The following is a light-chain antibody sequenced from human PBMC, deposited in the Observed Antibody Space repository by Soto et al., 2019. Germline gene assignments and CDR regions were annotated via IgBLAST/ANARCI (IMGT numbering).Light chain of an antibody. J-gene: IGKJ4*01. V-gene: IGKV1-5*03. CDR1: QSISTW. CDR2: KAS. Sequence: DIQMTQSPSTLSASVGDRVTITCRASQSISTWLAWYQQKPGKAPKLLIYKASSLESGVPSKFYGSGSGTEFTLTISSLQPDDFATYYCQQYNSYPLTFGGGTKVEIK. CDR3: QQYNSYPLT.